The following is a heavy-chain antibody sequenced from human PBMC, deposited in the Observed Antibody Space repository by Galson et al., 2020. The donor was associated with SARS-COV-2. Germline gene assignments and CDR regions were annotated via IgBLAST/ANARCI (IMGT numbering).Heavy chain of an antibody. J-gene: IGHJ6*02. CDR3: AREEDVLLKVEAYGMDV. Sequence: SVKVSCKASGGTFSSHAVSWVRQAPGQGLEWMGAIIPIFGTANYAQRFQGRVTITADKSTSTAYMELSSLRSEDTAAYYCAREEDVLLKVEAYGMDVWGQGTTVTVSS. CDR2: IIPIFGTA. D-gene: IGHD3-9*01. V-gene: IGHV1-69*06. CDR1: GGTFSSHA.